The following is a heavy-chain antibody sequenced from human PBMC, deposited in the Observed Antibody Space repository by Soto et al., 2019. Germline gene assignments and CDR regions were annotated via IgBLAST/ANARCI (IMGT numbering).Heavy chain of an antibody. Sequence: VQLVESGGGLVQPGGSLRLSCAASGFTFSDSYMTWIRQAPGKGLEWVSYISGSGSTIYYADSVKGRFTVSRDNARNSLYLQMNSLRAEDTAVYYCASDPYYYASGYWGQGTLVTVSS. CDR1: GFTFSDSY. CDR2: ISGSGSTI. D-gene: IGHD3-10*01. J-gene: IGHJ4*02. V-gene: IGHV3-11*01. CDR3: ASDPYYYASGY.